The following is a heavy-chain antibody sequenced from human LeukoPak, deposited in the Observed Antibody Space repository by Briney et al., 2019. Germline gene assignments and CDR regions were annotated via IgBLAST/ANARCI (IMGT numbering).Heavy chain of an antibody. J-gene: IGHJ4*02. V-gene: IGHV4-30-4*08. D-gene: IGHD2-2*01. CDR1: GGSISSGDYY. Sequence: SETQSLTCTVSGGSISSGDYYWSWIRQPPGKGLEWIGYIYYSGSTYYNPSLKSRVTISVDTSKNQFSLKLSSVTAADTAVYYCARENPLYCSSTSCYAFDYWGQGTLVTVSS. CDR3: ARENPLYCSSTSCYAFDY. CDR2: IYYSGST.